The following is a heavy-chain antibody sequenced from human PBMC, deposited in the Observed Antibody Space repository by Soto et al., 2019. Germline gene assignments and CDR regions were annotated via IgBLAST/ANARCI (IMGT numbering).Heavy chain of an antibody. CDR1: GGSISSYY. J-gene: IGHJ3*02. D-gene: IGHD6-19*01. V-gene: IGHV4-59*01. CDR3: ASGGDGYSSGWYLPGDAFDI. Sequence: SETLSLTCTVSGGSISSYYWSWIRQPPGKGLEWIGYIYYSGSTNYNPSLKSRVTISVDTSKNQFSLKLSSVTAADTAVYYCASGGDGYSSGWYLPGDAFDIWGQGTMVTVSS. CDR2: IYYSGST.